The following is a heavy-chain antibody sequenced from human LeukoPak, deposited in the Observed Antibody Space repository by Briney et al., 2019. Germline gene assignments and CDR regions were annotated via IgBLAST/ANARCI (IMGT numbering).Heavy chain of an antibody. Sequence: SETLSLTCTVSGGSISSSSYYWGWIRQPPGKGLEWIGSIYYSGNTYYNPSLKSRVTVSVDTSKNQFSLKLTSVTAADTAVYYCTRLRGGSGKYWGQGTLVTVSS. D-gene: IGHD3-10*01. V-gene: IGHV4-39*01. CDR3: TRLRGGSGKY. J-gene: IGHJ4*02. CDR1: GGSISSSSYY. CDR2: IYYSGNT.